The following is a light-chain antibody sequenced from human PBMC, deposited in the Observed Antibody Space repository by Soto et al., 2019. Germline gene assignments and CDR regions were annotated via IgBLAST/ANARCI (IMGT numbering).Light chain of an antibody. CDR1: SSSIGAGND. Sequence: QPVLTQPPSVSGAPGQGVAISCTGSSSSIGAGNDVHWYRQVPGTAPKLLMYGNDNRPSGVPDRFSGSKSGTSASLAIAGLQAEDEADYYCQSYDNSLSGPVFGGGTKVTVL. CDR3: QSYDNSLSGPV. J-gene: IGLJ3*02. CDR2: GND. V-gene: IGLV1-40*01.